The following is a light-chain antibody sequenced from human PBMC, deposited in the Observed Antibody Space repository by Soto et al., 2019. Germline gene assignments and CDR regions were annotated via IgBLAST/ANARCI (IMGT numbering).Light chain of an antibody. J-gene: IGLJ1*01. Sequence: QSVLTQPPSVSGAPGQRVTIPCTGSSSNIGAGYDVHWYQQLPGTAPKLLMYANKNRPSGVPDRFSGSKSGTSASLAITGLQAEDEADYYCQSYDSSLRGSVFGTGTKVTVL. V-gene: IGLV1-40*01. CDR2: ANK. CDR3: QSYDSSLRGSV. CDR1: SSNIGAGYD.